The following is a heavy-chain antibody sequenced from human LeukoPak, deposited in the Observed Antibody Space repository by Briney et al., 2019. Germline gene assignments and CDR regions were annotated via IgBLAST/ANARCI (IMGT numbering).Heavy chain of an antibody. Sequence: GGSLRLSCAASGFTFTTYAMTWVRQAPGKGLEWDSAIGRSDGNTYYADSVEGRFTISRDNSKNTLFLQMNNLGAEDTAPYYCARLSGTFGTTSRVLDAWGQGTLLTVSS. CDR2: IGRSDGNT. D-gene: IGHD1-1*01. CDR1: GFTFTTYA. V-gene: IGHV3-23*01. J-gene: IGHJ5*02. CDR3: ARLSGTFGTTSRVLDA.